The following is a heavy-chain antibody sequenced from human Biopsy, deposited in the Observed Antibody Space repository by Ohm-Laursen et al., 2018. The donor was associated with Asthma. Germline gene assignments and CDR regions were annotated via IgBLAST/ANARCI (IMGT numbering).Heavy chain of an antibody. V-gene: IGHV4-39*01. J-gene: IGHJ4*02. CDR2: ISYTGSA. CDR3: ARHWDWGSFFDY. D-gene: IGHD7-27*01. Sequence: SETLSLTYTVSGGSISSSSYYWGWIRQPPGKGLEWMGSISYTGSAYHNPSLKSRVTISVDTSKNHFSLKLSSVTAADTAVYYCARHWDWGSFFDYWGQGTPVTVSS. CDR1: GGSISSSSYY.